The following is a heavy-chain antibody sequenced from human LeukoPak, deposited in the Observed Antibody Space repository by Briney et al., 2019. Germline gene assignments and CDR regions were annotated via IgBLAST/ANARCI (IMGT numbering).Heavy chain of an antibody. CDR1: GFTFSRYG. CDR2: TSSSDAGT. D-gene: IGHD2-15*01. V-gene: IGHV3-23*01. Sequence: GGSLRLSCAASGFTFSRYGMSWVRQAPGKGLEWVSATSSSDAGTYHAESVRGRFTISRDNSKNTLYLQMNSLRADDAAVYYCARAPVTSCRGAFCYPFDIWGQGTLVTVSS. J-gene: IGHJ4*02. CDR3: ARAPVTSCRGAFCYPFDI.